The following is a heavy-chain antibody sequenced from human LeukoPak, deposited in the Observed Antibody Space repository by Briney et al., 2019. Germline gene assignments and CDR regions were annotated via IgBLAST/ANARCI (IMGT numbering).Heavy chain of an antibody. Sequence: SETLSLTFSVSGGSIKDYRWSWIRQPPGKGLEYIGFVYYSASTNYNPSLKSRVTMSLDTSKNQFSLNLNSVTAADTAVYYCARRPCSSANCYWSLDHWGQGTLVTVSS. V-gene: IGHV4-59*01. CDR3: ARRPCSSANCYWSLDH. D-gene: IGHD2-2*01. CDR1: GGSIKDYR. CDR2: VYYSAST. J-gene: IGHJ5*02.